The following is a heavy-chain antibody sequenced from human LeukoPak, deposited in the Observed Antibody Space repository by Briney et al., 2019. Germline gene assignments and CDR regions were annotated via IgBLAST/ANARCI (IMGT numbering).Heavy chain of an antibody. CDR1: GGSISSYY. CDR3: ARGPLDGSGYYYPY. Sequence: SETLSLTCTVSGGSISSYYWSWIRQPAGNGLEWIGRIYPSGDTKYNPSLKSRVTMSVDTSKDHFSLKLSSVTAADTAVYYCARGPLDGSGYYYPYWGQGTLVTVSS. J-gene: IGHJ4*02. V-gene: IGHV4-4*07. D-gene: IGHD3-22*01. CDR2: IYPSGDT.